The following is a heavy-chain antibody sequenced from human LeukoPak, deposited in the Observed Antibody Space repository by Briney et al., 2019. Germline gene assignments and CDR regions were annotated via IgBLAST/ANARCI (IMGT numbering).Heavy chain of an antibody. V-gene: IGHV4-34*01. CDR3: ARGGVLLGIDY. Sequence: PSETLSLTCAVYGGSFSGCYWSWIRQPPGKGLEWIGEINHSGSTNYNPSLKSRVTISVDTSKNQFSPKLSSVTAADTAVYYCARGGVLLGIDYWGQGTLVTVSS. CDR2: INHSGST. J-gene: IGHJ4*02. CDR1: GGSFSGCY. D-gene: IGHD2-8*02.